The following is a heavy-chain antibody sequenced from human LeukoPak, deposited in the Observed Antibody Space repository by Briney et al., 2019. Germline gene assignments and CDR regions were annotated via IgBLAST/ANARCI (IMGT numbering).Heavy chain of an antibody. CDR3: ARMKLRSFDWSTYFDY. J-gene: IGHJ4*02. D-gene: IGHD3-9*01. CDR2: FNDRGDT. CDR1: GVPFSGYF. V-gene: IGHV4-34*01. Sequence: SETLSLTCAVYGVPFSGYFWGWVRQPPGKGLQWIGEFNDRGDTNYNPSLKSRVTISVDTSKNQFSLRLKSVTAADTAVYYCARMKLRSFDWSTYFDYWGQGTLVTVSS.